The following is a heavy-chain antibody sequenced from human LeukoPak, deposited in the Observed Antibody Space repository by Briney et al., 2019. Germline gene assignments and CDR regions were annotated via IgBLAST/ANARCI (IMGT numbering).Heavy chain of an antibody. CDR3: ARGNYYDSSGYTTGDWFDP. CDR1: GLTFSSYA. D-gene: IGHD3-22*01. V-gene: IGHV3-23*01. CDR2: ISGSGGST. Sequence: GGSLRLSCAASGLTFSSYAMSWVRQAPGKGLEWVSAISGSGGSTYYADSVKGRFTISRDNSKDTLYLQMNSLRAEDTAVYYCARGNYYDSSGYTTGDWFDPWGQGTLVTVSS. J-gene: IGHJ5*02.